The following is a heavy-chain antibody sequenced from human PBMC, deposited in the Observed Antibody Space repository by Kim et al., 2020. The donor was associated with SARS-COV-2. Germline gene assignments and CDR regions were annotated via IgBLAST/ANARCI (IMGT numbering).Heavy chain of an antibody. CDR2: VFHSGST. CDR3: ARGGAYHVPFDP. J-gene: IGHJ5*02. CDR1: GGSIRDGGYS. Sequence: SETLSLTCTVSGGSIRDGGYSWSWVRQPPGKGLEWIGYVFHSGSTYYNPSLESRVTISVDKSKNQFSLDLKSVMAADTAVYYCARGGAYHVPFDPWGQGTLVTVSS. D-gene: IGHD2-21*01. V-gene: IGHV4-30-2*01.